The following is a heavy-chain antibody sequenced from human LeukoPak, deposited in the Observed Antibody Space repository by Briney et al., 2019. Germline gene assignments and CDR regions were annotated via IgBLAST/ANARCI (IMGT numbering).Heavy chain of an antibody. D-gene: IGHD2-2*01. CDR1: GFTLNSYA. Sequence: GGSLRLSCAASGFTLNSYAMHWVRQAPGKGLEWVAFTSYDGTNKYYADSVEGRFTFSRDISKNTLYLHMNSLGAEDTAVYYCARVGLQYCSSTSCFYFDYWGQGSLVTVSS. V-gene: IGHV3-30*04. CDR3: ARVGLQYCSSTSCFYFDY. J-gene: IGHJ4*02. CDR2: TSYDGTNK.